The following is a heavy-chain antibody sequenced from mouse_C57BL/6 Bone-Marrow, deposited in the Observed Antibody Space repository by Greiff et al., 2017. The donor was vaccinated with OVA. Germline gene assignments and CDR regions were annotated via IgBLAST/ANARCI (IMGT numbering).Heavy chain of an antibody. D-gene: IGHD1-1*02. CDR3: ARRGGRDYSWFAY. CDR1: GYTFTDYY. Sequence: VQLQQSGPVLVKPGASVKMSCKASGYTFTDYYMNWVKQSHGQSLEWIGVINPYNGGTSYNQKFKGKATLTVDKSSRTAYMALNSLTSEDSAVYYSARRGGRDYSWFAYWGQGTLVTVSA. V-gene: IGHV1-19*01. CDR2: INPYNGGT. J-gene: IGHJ3*01.